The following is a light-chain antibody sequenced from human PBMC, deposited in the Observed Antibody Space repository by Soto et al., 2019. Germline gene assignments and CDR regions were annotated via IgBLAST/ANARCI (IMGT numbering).Light chain of an antibody. CDR3: QDRAFLPLR. CDR1: QSVGRS. Sequence: TEVSLSSAALSLPKTERATLSCRASQSVGRSLAGYQQKPGQAPRLLIYDTSNRATGIPARFSGSGSGTDFTLTISSLEPEDFAVYYCQDRAFLPLRFGGGTKVDI. V-gene: IGKV3-11*01. J-gene: IGKJ4*01. CDR2: DTS.